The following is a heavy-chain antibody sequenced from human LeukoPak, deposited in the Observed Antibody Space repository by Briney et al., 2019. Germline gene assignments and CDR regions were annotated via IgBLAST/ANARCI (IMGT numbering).Heavy chain of an antibody. CDR3: ASSGYCSTTSCPNGINFDS. CDR2: IKQDGSEK. J-gene: IGHJ4*02. Sequence: PGGSLRHSCAASGFTFSSYWMSWVRQAPGKGLEWVANIKQDGSEKNYVDSVKGRFTISRDNAENSLYLQMNSLRAEDTAVYYCASSGYCSTTSCPNGINFDSWGQGTLVTVSS. D-gene: IGHD2-2*01. CDR1: GFTFSSYW. V-gene: IGHV3-7*01.